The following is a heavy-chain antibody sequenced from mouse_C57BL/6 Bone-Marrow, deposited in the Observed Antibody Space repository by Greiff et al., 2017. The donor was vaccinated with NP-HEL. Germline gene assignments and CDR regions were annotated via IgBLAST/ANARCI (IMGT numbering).Heavy chain of an antibody. V-gene: IGHV3-6*01. CDR1: GYSITSGYY. Sequence: DVQLQESGPGLVKPSQSLSLTCSVTGYSITSGYYWNWIRQFPGNKLEWMGYLSYDGSNNYNPSLKNRISITRDTSKNQFFLKLNSVTTEDTATYYCARGDYYGNWYFDVWGTGTTVTVSS. CDR3: ARGDYYGNWYFDV. CDR2: LSYDGSN. D-gene: IGHD1-1*01. J-gene: IGHJ1*03.